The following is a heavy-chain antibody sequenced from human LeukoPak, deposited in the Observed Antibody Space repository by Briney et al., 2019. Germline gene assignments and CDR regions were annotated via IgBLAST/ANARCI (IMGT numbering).Heavy chain of an antibody. CDR1: GYTFTSYY. CDR2: INPSGGST. V-gene: IGHV1-46*01. Sequence: GASVKVSCKASGYTFTSYYIHWVRQAPGEGLEWMGIINPSGGSTSYAQKFQGRVTVTRDMSTSTVYMELSSLRSEDTAVYFCARVGGSSWYGRDYYYYMDVWGKGTTVTISS. J-gene: IGHJ6*03. D-gene: IGHD6-13*01. CDR3: ARVGGSSWYGRDYYYYMDV.